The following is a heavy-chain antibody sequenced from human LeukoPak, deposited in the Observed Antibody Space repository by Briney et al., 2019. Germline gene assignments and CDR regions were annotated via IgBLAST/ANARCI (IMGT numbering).Heavy chain of an antibody. CDR2: INPSGGST. CDR3: AREADPHWYSSGAFDI. J-gene: IGHJ3*02. Sequence: ASVKVSCKASGYTFTSYYMHWVRQAPGQGLEWMGIINPSGGSTRYAQKFQGRVTITRDTSASTAYMELSSLRSEDTAVYYCAREADPHWYSSGAFDIWGQGTMVTVSS. V-gene: IGHV1-46*01. D-gene: IGHD6-19*01. CDR1: GYTFTSYY.